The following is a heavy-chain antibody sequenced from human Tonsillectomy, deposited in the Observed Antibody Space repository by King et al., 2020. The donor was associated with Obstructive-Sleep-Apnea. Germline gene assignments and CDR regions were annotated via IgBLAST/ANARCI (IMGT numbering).Heavy chain of an antibody. V-gene: IGHV3-30*18. D-gene: IGHD2-15*01. CDR2: ISYDETKK. J-gene: IGHJ6*02. Sequence: VQLVESGGGIVQPGRSLRLSCAASGFTFSRYGMHWVRQAPGKGLEWVAVISYDETKKFYLDSVKGRFTISRDNSKKTLYLQMNSLRPEDTAVYYCAKVLAPSLPKSMYPGGMHVGGQGTTVSVSS. CDR3: AKVLAPSLPKSMYPGGMHV. CDR1: GFTFSRYG.